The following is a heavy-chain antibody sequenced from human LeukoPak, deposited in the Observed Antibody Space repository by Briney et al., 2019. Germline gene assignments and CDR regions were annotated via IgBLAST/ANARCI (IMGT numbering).Heavy chain of an antibody. V-gene: IGHV3-23*01. D-gene: IGHD4/OR15-4a*01. J-gene: IGHJ3*02. CDR1: GFTFTSYA. CDR2: ISGSGGST. CDR3: AKVEYGAYAFDI. Sequence: GGSLRLSCAASGFTFTSYAMSWVRQAPGKGLEWVSAISGSGGSTYYADSVKGRFTISRDNSKNTLYLQMNSLRAEDTAVYYCAKVEYGAYAFDIWGQGTMVTVSS.